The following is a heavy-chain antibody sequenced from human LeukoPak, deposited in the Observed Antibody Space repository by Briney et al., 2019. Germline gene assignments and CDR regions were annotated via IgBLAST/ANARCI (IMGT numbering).Heavy chain of an antibody. CDR2: ISGSGGST. V-gene: IGHV3-21*01. CDR3: ARDRTSGHLPDAFDV. CDR1: GFTFSSYS. Sequence: PGGSLRLSCAASGFTFSSYSMNWVRQAPGKGLEWVSAISGSGGSTYYADSVKGRFTISRDNARNSLYLQMNSLRAGDTAVYFCARDRTSGHLPDAFDVWGQGTLVIVSS. J-gene: IGHJ3*01. D-gene: IGHD2-15*01.